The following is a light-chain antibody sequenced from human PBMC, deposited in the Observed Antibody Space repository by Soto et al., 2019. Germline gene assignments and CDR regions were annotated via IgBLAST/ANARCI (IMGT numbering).Light chain of an antibody. V-gene: IGKV1-33*01. Sequence: DIQMTQSPSSLSASLGDRVTITCQASQDISNYLNWYQQKPGKAPKLLIYDASNLETGVPSRFSGSRSGTDFTFTISSLQAEDIATYYCQQYDYHRSFGGGTEVEIK. J-gene: IGKJ4*01. CDR1: QDISNY. CDR3: QQYDYHRS. CDR2: DAS.